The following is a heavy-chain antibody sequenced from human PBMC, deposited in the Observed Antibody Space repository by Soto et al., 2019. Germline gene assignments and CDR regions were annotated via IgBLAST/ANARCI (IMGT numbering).Heavy chain of an antibody. CDR1: GYTFTSYA. J-gene: IGHJ3*02. CDR2: INAGNGNT. CDR3: ARGPFATLLRVYAFDI. Sequence: ASVKVSCKASGYTFTSYAMHWVRQAQGKRLEWMGWINAGNGNTKYSQKFQGRVTITRDTSASTAYMELSSLRSEDTAVYYCARGPFATLLRVYAFDIWGQGTMVTVSS. V-gene: IGHV1-3*01. D-gene: IGHD5-12*01.